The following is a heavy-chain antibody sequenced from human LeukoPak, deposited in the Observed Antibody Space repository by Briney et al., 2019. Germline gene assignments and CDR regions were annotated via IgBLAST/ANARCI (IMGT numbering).Heavy chain of an antibody. Sequence: SETLSLTCTVSGGSISSNHYYWGWIRQPPGKGLEWLGYIYHSGSTYYNPSLKSRVTISVDRSKNQFSLRLSSVTAADTAVYYCARARDLYCSGGSCSGWWFDPWGQGALVTVSS. CDR1: GGSISSNHYY. V-gene: IGHV4-39*07. CDR2: IYHSGST. CDR3: ARARDLYCSGGSCSGWWFDP. D-gene: IGHD2-15*01. J-gene: IGHJ5*02.